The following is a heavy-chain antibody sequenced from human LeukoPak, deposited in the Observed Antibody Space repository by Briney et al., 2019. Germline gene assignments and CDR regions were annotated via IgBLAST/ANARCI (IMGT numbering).Heavy chain of an antibody. V-gene: IGHV4-59*08. CDR3: ARLIAVAGTPKYYFDC. D-gene: IGHD6-19*01. Sequence: PSETLSLTCTVSGGSISNYYWNWIRQPPGRGLEWIGYINYSGSTNYNPSLKSRVTIAVDTSKNQFSLKLSSVTAADTAVYYCARLIAVAGTPKYYFDCWGQGTLVTVSS. CDR2: INYSGST. CDR1: GGSISNYY. J-gene: IGHJ4*02.